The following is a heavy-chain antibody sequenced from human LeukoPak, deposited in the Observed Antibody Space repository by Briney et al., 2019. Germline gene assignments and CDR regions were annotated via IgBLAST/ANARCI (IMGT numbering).Heavy chain of an antibody. CDR2: IKQDESEK. J-gene: IGHJ4*02. CDR3: ARDGDILTGHFNY. Sequence: GGSLRLSCAASGFTFRSHAMTWVRQAPGKGLEWVANIKQDESEKYYVESVKGRFTISRDNAKNSLYLQMNSLRAEDTAVYYCARDGDILTGHFNYWGQGTLVTVSS. V-gene: IGHV3-7*03. CDR1: GFTFRSHA. D-gene: IGHD3-9*01.